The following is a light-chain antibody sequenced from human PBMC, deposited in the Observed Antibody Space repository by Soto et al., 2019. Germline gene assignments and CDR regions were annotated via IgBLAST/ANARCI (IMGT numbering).Light chain of an antibody. CDR2: GAA. J-gene: IGKJ1*01. CDR1: ESVDSNY. V-gene: IGKV3-20*01. Sequence: EIVLTQSPGTLSLSPGERATLSCRATESVDSNYLAWYQQKPGQAPRLLIYGAASRATGTPDRFSGSGSGTDFILTISRLEPEDSAVYYCQQYSESPQTFGQGTKVEIK. CDR3: QQYSESPQT.